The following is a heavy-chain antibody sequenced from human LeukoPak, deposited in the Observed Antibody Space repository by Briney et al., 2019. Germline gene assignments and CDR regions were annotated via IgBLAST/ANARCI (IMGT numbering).Heavy chain of an antibody. D-gene: IGHD3-10*01. J-gene: IGHJ4*02. CDR2: IWHDVSQT. Sequence: GGSLRLSCAASGFTFSTYAMHWVRQAPGKGLEWVALIWHDVSQTFYTDSVKGRFTISRDTSKNTVYLQRNSLGGEDPVVYYCAREIFGSGSCPVCWGQGTLVSVPS. V-gene: IGHV3-33*01. CDR1: GFTFSTYA. CDR3: AREIFGSGSCPVC.